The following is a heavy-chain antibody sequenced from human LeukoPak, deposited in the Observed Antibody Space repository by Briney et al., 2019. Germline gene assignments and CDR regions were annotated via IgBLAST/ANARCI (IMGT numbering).Heavy chain of an antibody. J-gene: IGHJ6*03. CDR3: AKDSHSAYYYYMDV. CDR1: GFTFDVYA. Sequence: GGSLRLSCAASGFTFDVYAMHWVRQAPGKGLEWVSLISGDGGSTYHADAVKGRFTISRDSSKNSLYLQMNSLRTEDTALYYCAKDSHSAYYYYMDVWGKGTTVTVSS. CDR2: ISGDGGST. V-gene: IGHV3-43*02.